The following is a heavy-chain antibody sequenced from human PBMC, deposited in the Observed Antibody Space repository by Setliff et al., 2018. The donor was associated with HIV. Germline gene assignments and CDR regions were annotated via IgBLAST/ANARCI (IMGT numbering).Heavy chain of an antibody. CDR2: MNHNSGNT. Sequence: ASVKVSCKASGYTFSSYDSNWVRQATGQGLEWMGWMNHNSGNTGYAQKFQGRVTMTRDTSIITAYMELNNLKFEDTSVYYCASARRDSYDRGRRNHYYIDVWGKGTTVTV. CDR1: GYTFSSYD. D-gene: IGHD3-22*01. CDR3: ASARRDSYDRGRRNHYYIDV. V-gene: IGHV1-8*02. J-gene: IGHJ6*03.